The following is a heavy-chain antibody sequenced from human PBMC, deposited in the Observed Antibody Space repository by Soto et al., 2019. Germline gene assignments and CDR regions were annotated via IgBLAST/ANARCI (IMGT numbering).Heavy chain of an antibody. J-gene: IGHJ6*03. D-gene: IGHD2-15*01. CDR3: ARSKLYCSGGSSNFCYYYYYMDV. CDR2: ISSSSSTI. CDR1: GFTFSSYS. Sequence: GGSLRLSCAASGFTFSSYSMNWVRQAPGKGLEWVSYISSSSSTIYYADSVKGRFTISRDNAKNSLYLQMNSLRAEDTAVYYCARSKLYCSGGSSNFCYYYYYMDVWGKGTTVTVSS. V-gene: IGHV3-48*01.